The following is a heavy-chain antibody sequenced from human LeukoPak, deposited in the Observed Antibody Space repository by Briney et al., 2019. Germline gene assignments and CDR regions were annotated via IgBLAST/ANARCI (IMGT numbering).Heavy chain of an antibody. V-gene: IGHV1-18*01. CDR2: ISAYNGNT. Sequence: GASVKVSCKASGYTFTSYGISWVRQAPGQGLEWMGWISAYNGNTNYAQKLQGRVTMTTDTSTSTAYMELRSLRSDDTAVYYCARIYYDFWSGYYSFRGFDYWGQGTLVTVSS. J-gene: IGHJ4*02. D-gene: IGHD3-3*01. CDR1: GYTFTSYG. CDR3: ARIYYDFWSGYYSFRGFDY.